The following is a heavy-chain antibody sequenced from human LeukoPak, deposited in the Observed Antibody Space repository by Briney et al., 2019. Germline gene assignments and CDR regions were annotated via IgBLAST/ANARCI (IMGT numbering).Heavy chain of an antibody. CDR2: ISWDGGST. V-gene: IGHV3-43*01. J-gene: IGHJ4*02. CDR3: AKARYCSSTSCPFDY. CDR1: GFTFDDYT. Sequence: PGGSLRLSCAASGFTFDDYTMHWVRQAPGKGLEWVSLISWDGGSTYYADSVKGRFTISRDYSKNSLYLQMNSLRTEDTALYYCAKARYCSSTSCPFDYWGQGTLVTVSS. D-gene: IGHD2-2*01.